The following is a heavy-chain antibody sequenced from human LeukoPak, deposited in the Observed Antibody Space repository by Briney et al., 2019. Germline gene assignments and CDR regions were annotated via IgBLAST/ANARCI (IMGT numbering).Heavy chain of an antibody. CDR2: MVGSGKT. CDR3: AKEMLSGDGRWEFVL. V-gene: IGHV3-23*01. J-gene: IGHJ5*02. Sequence: GGFLRLSCVASGFSFSTYAMTWVRQAPGKGLELVSGMVGSGKTYYADSVTGRFTISRDNSKYTIYLQMNSLRVADTAIYYFAKEMLSGDGRWEFVLWGRGTLVTVSS. D-gene: IGHD4-17*01. CDR1: GFSFSTYA.